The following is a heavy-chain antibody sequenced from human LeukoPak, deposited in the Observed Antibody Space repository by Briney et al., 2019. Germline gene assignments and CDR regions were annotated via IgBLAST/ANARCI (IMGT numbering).Heavy chain of an antibody. CDR1: GFTFSGDW. CDR3: ARDSYDSNGVDWFDP. Sequence: GGSLRLSCAASGFTFSGDWMSWVRQAPGKGLEWVANINQDGSEKHYVDSVEGRFTLSRDNAQNSPYLQMNSLRAEDTAVYYCARDSYDSNGVDWFDPWGQGTLVTVSS. V-gene: IGHV3-7*05. CDR2: INQDGSEK. J-gene: IGHJ5*02. D-gene: IGHD3-22*01.